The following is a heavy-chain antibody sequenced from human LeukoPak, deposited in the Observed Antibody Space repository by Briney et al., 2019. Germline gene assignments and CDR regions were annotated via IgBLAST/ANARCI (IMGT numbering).Heavy chain of an antibody. V-gene: IGHV1-2*02. J-gene: IGHJ6*03. Sequence: ASVKVSCKASGYTFTSYYMHWVRQAPGQGLEWMGWINPNSGGTNYAQKFQGRVTMTRDTSISTAYMELSRLRSDDTAVYYCARGDHPYYYMDVWGKGTTVTVSS. CDR3: ARGDHPYYYMDV. D-gene: IGHD2-21*01. CDR2: INPNSGGT. CDR1: GYTFTSYY.